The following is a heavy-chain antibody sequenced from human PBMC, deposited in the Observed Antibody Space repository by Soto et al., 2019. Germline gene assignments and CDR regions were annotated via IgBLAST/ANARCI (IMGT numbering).Heavy chain of an antibody. V-gene: IGHV4-59*01. J-gene: IGHJ4*02. CDR2: IHYTGTT. CDR1: GLYISCYF. CDR3: ARMRGLGEISPYFDY. Sequence: SETRAHTYTFSGLYISCYFLILVRQNPEKGLEWMAFIHYTGTTNYNPSLKSRVTISVDTSTNQFSLRLRSVTAADTAVYYCARMRGLGEISPYFDYWGQGALVTVSS. D-gene: IGHD3-16*02.